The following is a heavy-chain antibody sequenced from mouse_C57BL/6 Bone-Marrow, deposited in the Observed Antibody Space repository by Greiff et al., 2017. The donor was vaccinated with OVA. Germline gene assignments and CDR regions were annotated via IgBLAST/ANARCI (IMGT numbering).Heavy chain of an antibody. V-gene: IGHV1-26*01. CDR1: GYTFTDYY. Sequence: EVQLQQSGPELVKPGASVKISCKASGYTFTDYYMNWVKQSHGKSLEWIGDINHNNGGTSYNQTFKGKATLTVDKSSSTAYMERRSQTSEDSAVYYCARGAYWGQGTLVTVSA. J-gene: IGHJ3*01. CDR3: ARGAY. CDR2: INHNNGGT.